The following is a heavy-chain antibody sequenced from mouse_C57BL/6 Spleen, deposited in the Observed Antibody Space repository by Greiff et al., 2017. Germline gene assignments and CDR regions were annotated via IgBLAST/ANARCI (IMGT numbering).Heavy chain of an antibody. J-gene: IGHJ2*01. CDR3: TRDYYGSSRGY. CDR1: GYTFTDYE. V-gene: IGHV1-15*01. Sequence: VQLQESGAELVRPGASVTLSCKASGYTFTDYEMHWVKQTPVHGLEWIGAIDPETGGTAYNQKFKGKAILTADKSSSTAYMELRSLTSEDSAVYYCTRDYYGSSRGYWGQGTTLTVSS. CDR2: IDPETGGT. D-gene: IGHD1-1*01.